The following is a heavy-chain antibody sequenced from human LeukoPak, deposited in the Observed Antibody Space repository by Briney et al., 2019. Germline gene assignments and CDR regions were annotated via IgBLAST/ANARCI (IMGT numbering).Heavy chain of an antibody. CDR3: ASGTYYDILTGFHTRMGDY. V-gene: IGHV3-21*01. D-gene: IGHD3-9*01. Sequence: PGGSLRLSCVASGFTFNNYAMNWVRQAPGKGLEWVSSISSSSSYIYYADSVKGRFTISRDNAKNSLYLQMNSLRAEDTAVYYCASGTYYDILTGFHTRMGDYWGQGTLVTVSS. CDR2: ISSSSSYI. J-gene: IGHJ4*02. CDR1: GFTFNNYA.